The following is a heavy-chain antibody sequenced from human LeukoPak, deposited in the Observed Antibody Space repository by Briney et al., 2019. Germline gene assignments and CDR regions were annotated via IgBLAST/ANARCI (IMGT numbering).Heavy chain of an antibody. CDR2: INWNGGST. D-gene: IGHD1-26*01. CDR1: GFTFDDYG. CDR3: ARARGGSYYYYYMDV. J-gene: IGHJ6*03. V-gene: IGHV3-20*04. Sequence: GGSLRLSCAASGFTFDDYGMSWVRQAPGKGLEWVSGINWNGGSTGYADPVKGRFTISRDNAKNSLYLQMNSLRAEDTALYYCARARGGSYYYYYMDVWGKGTTVTVSS.